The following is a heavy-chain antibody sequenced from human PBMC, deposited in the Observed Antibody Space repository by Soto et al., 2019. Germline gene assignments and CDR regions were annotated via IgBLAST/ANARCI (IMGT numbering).Heavy chain of an antibody. Sequence: SRISKKTGKGLEWVSYISSSGNYIYYADSVKGRFTISRDNAKNSLYLQMNSLRAEDTAVYYCAREAFDSDALDMWGQGTMVTVS. D-gene: IGHD3-22*01. V-gene: IGHV3-11*01. CDR3: AREAFDSDALDM. J-gene: IGHJ3*02. CDR2: ISSSGNYI.